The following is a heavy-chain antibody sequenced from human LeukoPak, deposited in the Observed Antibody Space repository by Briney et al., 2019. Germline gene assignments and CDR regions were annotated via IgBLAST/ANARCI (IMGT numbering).Heavy chain of an antibody. CDR1: GGTFSSYA. Sequence: GASVKVSCKASGGTFSSYAISWVRQAPGQGLEWMGGIIPIFGTANYAQKFQGRVTITADKSTGTAYMELSSLRSEDTAVYYCARGVLRYFDWLLYYYYMDVWGKGTTVTISS. CDR2: IIPIFGTA. J-gene: IGHJ6*03. D-gene: IGHD3-9*01. V-gene: IGHV1-69*06. CDR3: ARGVLRYFDWLLYYYYMDV.